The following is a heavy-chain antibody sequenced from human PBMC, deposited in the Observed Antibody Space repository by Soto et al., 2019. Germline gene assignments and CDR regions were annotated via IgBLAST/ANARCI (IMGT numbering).Heavy chain of an antibody. V-gene: IGHV3-74*01. Sequence: EVQLVDSGGGFVQPGGSLRLSCAASGFTFSSYWMNWVRQTPGTGPVWVSRITSAGSSTNYAASVKGRFTISRENAKNTLYLQITRLRAEDTSVYYCASAYRAYWGQGTLVTVSS. J-gene: IGHJ4*02. CDR1: GFTFSSYW. CDR3: ASAYRAY. CDR2: ITSAGSST. D-gene: IGHD2-2*01.